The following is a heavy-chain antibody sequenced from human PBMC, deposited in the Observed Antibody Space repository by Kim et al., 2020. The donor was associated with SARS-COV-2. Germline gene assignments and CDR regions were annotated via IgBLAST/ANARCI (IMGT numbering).Heavy chain of an antibody. Sequence: KSRVTISVDTSKNQFSLKLSSVTAADTAVYYCARGELYYYDSSGYSWFDPWGQGTLVTVSS. CDR3: ARGELYYYDSSGYSWFDP. J-gene: IGHJ5*02. D-gene: IGHD3-22*01. V-gene: IGHV4-39*02.